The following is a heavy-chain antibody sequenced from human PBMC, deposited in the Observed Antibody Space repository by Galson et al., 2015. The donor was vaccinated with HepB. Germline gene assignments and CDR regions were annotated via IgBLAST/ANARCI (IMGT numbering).Heavy chain of an antibody. CDR1: GYTFTSYG. J-gene: IGHJ6*03. V-gene: IGHV1-18*04. CDR2: ISAYNGNT. D-gene: IGHD3-3*01. Sequence: SVKVSCKASGYTFTSYGISWVRQAPGQGLEWTGWISAYNGNTNYAQKLQGRVTMTTDTSTSTAYMELRSLRSDDTAVYYCARDATDYDFWSGRPPMDDWGKGTTVTVSS. CDR3: ARDATDYDFWSGRPPMDD.